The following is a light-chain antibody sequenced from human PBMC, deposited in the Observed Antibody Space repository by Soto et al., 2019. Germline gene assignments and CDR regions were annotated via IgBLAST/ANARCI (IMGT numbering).Light chain of an antibody. CDR3: LQAASFPRT. CDR1: QDISGR. CDR2: HAS. J-gene: IGKJ1*01. V-gene: IGKV1-12*01. Sequence: IQMTHSASSLSASVLDRVTGTCRASQDISGRLAWFQQKPGKAPKFLISHASRMQNGVPSRFSGSESGTDFTLTINGLQPEDFATYYCLQAASFPRTFGQGTKVDIK.